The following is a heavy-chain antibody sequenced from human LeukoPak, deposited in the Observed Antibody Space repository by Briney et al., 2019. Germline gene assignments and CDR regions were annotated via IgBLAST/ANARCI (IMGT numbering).Heavy chain of an antibody. V-gene: IGHV1-69*13. D-gene: IGHD3-3*01. J-gene: IGHJ4*02. Sequence: ASVKVSCKASGGTFSSYAISWVRQAPGQGLEWMGGIIPSFGTANYAQKFQGRVTITADESTSTAYIELSSLRSEDTAVYYCAREVTIFGVVTIRYFDYWGQGTLVTVSS. CDR2: IIPSFGTA. CDR1: GGTFSSYA. CDR3: AREVTIFGVVTIRYFDY.